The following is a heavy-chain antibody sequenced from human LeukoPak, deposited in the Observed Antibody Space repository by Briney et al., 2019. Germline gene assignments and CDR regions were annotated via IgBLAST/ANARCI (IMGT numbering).Heavy chain of an antibody. CDR1: GFTFSSYA. D-gene: IGHD2-15*01. V-gene: IGHV3-23*01. CDR2: ISGSGGST. J-gene: IGHJ4*02. CDR3: ARDSRYCSGGNCHLRFDY. Sequence: GGSLRLSCAASGFTFSSYAMSWVRQAPGKGLEWVSAISGSGGSTYYADSVKGRFTISRDNSKNTLYLQMNSLRAEDTAVYYCARDSRYCSGGNCHLRFDYWGQGILVTVSS.